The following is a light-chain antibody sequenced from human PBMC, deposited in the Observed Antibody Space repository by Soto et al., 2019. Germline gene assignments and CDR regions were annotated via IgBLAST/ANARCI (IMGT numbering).Light chain of an antibody. Sequence: IVLTQSPATLSLPPGQRANISCRASQSVSRSYLAWYQQKLGQAPRFXIYGASSRETAIPDRFSGSGSGTEFTLTISRLEPEDFEVYYCQQYGSSGLTFGGGTKVDIK. J-gene: IGKJ4*01. CDR2: GAS. CDR3: QQYGSSGLT. V-gene: IGKV3-20*01. CDR1: QSVSRSY.